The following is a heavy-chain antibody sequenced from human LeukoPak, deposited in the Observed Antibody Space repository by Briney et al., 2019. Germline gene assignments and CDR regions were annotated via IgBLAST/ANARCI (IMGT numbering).Heavy chain of an antibody. CDR2: INSDSSLM. CDR3: ASGFSSSPYFDY. CDR1: GFTFSSYA. J-gene: IGHJ4*02. D-gene: IGHD6-6*01. V-gene: IGHV3-21*01. Sequence: PGGSLRLSCAASGFTFSSYAMHWVRQAPGKGLEWVSSINSDSSLMFYAESVKGRFTISRDNAKNSLFLQMNSLRDEDTAVYYCASGFSSSPYFDYWGQGTLVTVSS.